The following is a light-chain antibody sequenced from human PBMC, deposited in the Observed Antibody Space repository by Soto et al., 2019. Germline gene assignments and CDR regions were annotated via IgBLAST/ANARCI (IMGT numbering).Light chain of an antibody. CDR2: SND. J-gene: IGLJ1*01. CDR3: AAWDGSLNGYV. V-gene: IGLV1-44*01. CDR1: SSNIGSNT. Sequence: QSVLTPPPSASGTPGQRVSMSCAGASSNIGSNTVNWYQQLSGAAPKLLIYSNDQRPTRVPDRFSGSKSGTSASLVISGLQSEDEADYYCAAWDGSLNGYVFGTGTQLTVL.